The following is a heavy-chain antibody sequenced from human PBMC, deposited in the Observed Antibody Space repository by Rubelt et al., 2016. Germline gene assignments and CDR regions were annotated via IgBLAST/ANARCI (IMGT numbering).Heavy chain of an antibody. V-gene: IGHV1-69*02. D-gene: IGHD6-6*01. CDR3: ARLDGIAARPYWYFDL. J-gene: IGHJ2*01. Sequence: GLELVGRIIPILGIANYAQKFQGRVTITADKSTSTAYMELSSLRSEDTAVYYCARLDGIAARPYWYFDLWGRGTLVTVSS. CDR2: IIPILGIA.